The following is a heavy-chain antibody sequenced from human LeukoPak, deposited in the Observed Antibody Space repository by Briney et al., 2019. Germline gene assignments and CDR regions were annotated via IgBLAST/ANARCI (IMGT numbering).Heavy chain of an antibody. D-gene: IGHD3-22*01. Sequence: GGSLRLSCAASGFTFSSYSMNWVRQAPGKGLEWVSYISSSSSTIYYADSVKGRFTISRDNAKNSLYLQMNSLRAEDTAVYYCARDSHYYDSSGYFSFLDYWGQGTLVTVSS. CDR3: ARDSHYYDSSGYFSFLDY. CDR2: ISSSSSTI. J-gene: IGHJ4*02. CDR1: GFTFSSYS. V-gene: IGHV3-48*04.